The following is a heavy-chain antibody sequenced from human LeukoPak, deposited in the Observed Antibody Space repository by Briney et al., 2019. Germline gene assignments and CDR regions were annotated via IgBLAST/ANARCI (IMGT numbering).Heavy chain of an antibody. CDR1: GFTFSSYW. CDR2: INGDASSI. Sequence: GGSLRLSCAASGFTFSSYWMNWVRQAPGKGLVWVSRINGDASSISYADSVKGRFTISRDNAKNTLYLQMNSLRVEDTAVYYCARVWDKADYWGQGTLVTVSS. CDR3: ARVWDKADY. J-gene: IGHJ4*02. V-gene: IGHV3-74*01. D-gene: IGHD1-26*01.